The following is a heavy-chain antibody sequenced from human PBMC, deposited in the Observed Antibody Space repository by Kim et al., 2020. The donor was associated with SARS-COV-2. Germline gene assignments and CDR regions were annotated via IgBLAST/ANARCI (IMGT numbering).Heavy chain of an antibody. CDR3: AREAVLPYFDY. D-gene: IGHD2-15*01. V-gene: IGHV4-4*07. J-gene: IGHJ4*02. Sequence: HSHPSLKSRVTMTVDTSKNQFSLKLSSVTAADTAVYYCAREAVLPYFDYWGQGTLVTVSS.